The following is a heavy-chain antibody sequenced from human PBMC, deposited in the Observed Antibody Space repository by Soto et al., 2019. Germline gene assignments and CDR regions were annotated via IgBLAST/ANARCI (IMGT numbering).Heavy chain of an antibody. J-gene: IGHJ6*02. CDR2: ISVAGGKT. CDR1: GFTFGGYT. Sequence: GGSLRLSCVASGFTFGGYTMGWVRQAPGKGLEWVSAISVAGGKTDYADSVRGRFTISRDNSKNTLYLQMNSLRAEDTAVYYCAKDHWIAAAGRAYYGMDVWGQGTTVTDSS. D-gene: IGHD6-13*01. CDR3: AKDHWIAAAGRAYYGMDV. V-gene: IGHV3-23*01.